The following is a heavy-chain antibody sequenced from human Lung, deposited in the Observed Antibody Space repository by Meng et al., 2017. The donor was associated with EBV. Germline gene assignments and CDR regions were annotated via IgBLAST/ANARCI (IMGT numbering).Heavy chain of an antibody. D-gene: IGHD2-2*01. Sequence: EVQLLESGGGVVQAGGSLRPSCAAAGFSFVDYGMSWVRRAPGKGLEWVSGISWSGDSTGYADSVKGRFTISRDNAKNSLYLQMNSLRAEDTALYYCTRRDCSNKRCYPNWFDPWGQGTLVTVS. CDR1: GFSFVDYG. CDR2: ISWSGDST. CDR3: TRRDCSNKRCYPNWFDP. V-gene: IGHV3-20*04. J-gene: IGHJ5*02.